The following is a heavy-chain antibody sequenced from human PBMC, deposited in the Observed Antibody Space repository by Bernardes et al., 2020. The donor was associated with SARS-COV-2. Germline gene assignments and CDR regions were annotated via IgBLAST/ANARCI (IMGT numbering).Heavy chain of an antibody. D-gene: IGHD2-15*01. Sequence: ASVKVSCKASGYTFTGYYMHWVRQAPGQGLEWMGWINPNSGGTNYAQKFQGWVTMTRDTSISTAYMELSRLRSYDTAVYYWSRDLCSGGSCYSFWFDPWGKGTLVTVSP. CDR1: GYTFTGYY. J-gene: IGHJ5*02. CDR3: SRDLCSGGSCYSFWFDP. CDR2: INPNSGGT. V-gene: IGHV1-2*04.